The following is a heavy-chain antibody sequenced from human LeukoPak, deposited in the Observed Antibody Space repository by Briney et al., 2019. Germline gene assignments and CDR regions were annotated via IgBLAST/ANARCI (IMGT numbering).Heavy chain of an antibody. V-gene: IGHV3-9*01. D-gene: IGHD5-12*01. Sequence: GGSPRLSCAASGFTFDDYAMHWVRQAPGKGLEWVSGISWNSGSIGYADSVKGRFTISRDNAKNSLYLQMNSLRAEDTALYYCAKVATMGSFDYWGQGTLVTVSS. J-gene: IGHJ4*02. CDR1: GFTFDDYA. CDR3: AKVATMGSFDY. CDR2: ISWNSGSI.